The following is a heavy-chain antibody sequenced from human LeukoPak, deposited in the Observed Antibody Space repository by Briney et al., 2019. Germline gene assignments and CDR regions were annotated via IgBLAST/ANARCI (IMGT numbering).Heavy chain of an antibody. CDR1: GFTFSSYS. J-gene: IGHJ4*02. V-gene: IGHV3-21*03. Sequence: GGFLRLSCAASGFTFSSYSMNWVRQAPGKGLEWVSSISSSSSYIYYADSVKGRFTISRDNAKNSLYLQMNSLRAEDTAVYYCASEYDYVWGSYRPSDYWGQGTLVTVSS. CDR2: ISSSSSYI. D-gene: IGHD3-16*02. CDR3: ASEYDYVWGSYRPSDY.